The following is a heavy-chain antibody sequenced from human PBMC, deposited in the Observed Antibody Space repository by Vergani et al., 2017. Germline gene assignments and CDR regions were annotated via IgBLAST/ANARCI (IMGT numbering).Heavy chain of an antibody. Sequence: QVQLVESGGGVVQPGRSLRLSCAASGFTFSSYAMHWVRQAPGKGLEWVAVISYDGSNKYYADSVKGRFTISRDNSKNTLYLQMNSLRAEDTAVYYCAREHAKWELLYAFDIWGQGTMVTVSS. D-gene: IGHD1-26*01. CDR2: ISYDGSNK. CDR1: GFTFSSYA. J-gene: IGHJ3*02. V-gene: IGHV3-30*01. CDR3: AREHAKWELLYAFDI.